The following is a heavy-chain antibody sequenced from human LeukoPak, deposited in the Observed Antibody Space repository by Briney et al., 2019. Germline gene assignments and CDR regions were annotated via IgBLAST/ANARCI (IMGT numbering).Heavy chain of an antibody. V-gene: IGHV3-53*01. J-gene: IGHJ4*02. D-gene: IGHD5-24*01. CDR3: ARVALRWLQFTEFDY. CDR1: GFTVSSNY. Sequence: GGSLRLSCAASGFTVSSNYMSWVRQAPGKGLEWVSVIYSGGSTYYADSVKGRFTISRDNSKNTLYLQMNSLRAEDTAVYYCARVALRWLQFTEFDYWGQGTLVTVSS. CDR2: IYSGGST.